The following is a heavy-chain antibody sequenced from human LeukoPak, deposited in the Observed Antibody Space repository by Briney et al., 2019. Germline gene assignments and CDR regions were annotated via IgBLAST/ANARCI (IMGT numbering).Heavy chain of an antibody. D-gene: IGHD4/OR15-4a*01. CDR3: ARDGDYGTPVGDNYHYMDV. V-gene: IGHV3-20*04. Sequence: PGGSLRLSCAASGFPFDHYGMSWVRQAPGKGLEWVSGIDWNGANTAYADSVKGRLTISRDNANNFLYLQMNSLRAEDTALYYCARDGDYGTPVGDNYHYMDVWGKGTTVTVSS. CDR1: GFPFDHYG. J-gene: IGHJ6*03. CDR2: IDWNGANT.